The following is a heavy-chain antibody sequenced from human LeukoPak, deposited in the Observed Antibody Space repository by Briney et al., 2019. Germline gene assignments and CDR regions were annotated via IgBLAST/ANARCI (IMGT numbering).Heavy chain of an antibody. Sequence: PSETLSLTCTVSGGSISYYYWSWIRQPPGKGLEWIGYIYYSGSTNYNPSLKSRVTISVDTSKNQFSLKLSSVTAADTAVYYCARGRNWFDPWGQGTLVTVSS. J-gene: IGHJ5*02. CDR2: IYYSGST. V-gene: IGHV4-59*01. CDR3: ARGRNWFDP. CDR1: GGSISYYY.